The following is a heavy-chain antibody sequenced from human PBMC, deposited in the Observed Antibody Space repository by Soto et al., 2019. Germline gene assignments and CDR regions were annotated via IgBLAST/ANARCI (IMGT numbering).Heavy chain of an antibody. V-gene: IGHV4-34*01. CDR1: GGSFSGYY. J-gene: IGHJ4*02. Sequence: QVQLQQWGAGLLKPSETLSLTCAVYGGSFSGYYWSWIRQPPGKGLEWIGEINHSGSTNYNPSRKSRVTISVDTSKNQFSLKLSSVTAADTAVYYCARATDYIWGSYRRVAYYFDYWGQGTLVTVSS. CDR3: ARATDYIWGSYRRVAYYFDY. CDR2: INHSGST. D-gene: IGHD3-16*02.